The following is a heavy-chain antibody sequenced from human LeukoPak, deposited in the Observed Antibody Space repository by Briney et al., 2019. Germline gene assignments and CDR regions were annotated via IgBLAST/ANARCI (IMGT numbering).Heavy chain of an antibody. J-gene: IGHJ4*02. D-gene: IGHD4-11*01. CDR2: LYSGGST. CDR1: GFTVSSNY. V-gene: IGHV3-53*01. Sequence: PGGSLRLSCAASGFTVSSNYMYWVRQAPGKGLEWVSVLYSGGSTFYADSVKGRFTISRDNSKNTLYLQMNSLRDEDTAVYYCAKDLYSNYGPADYWGQGNLVTVSS. CDR3: AKDLYSNYGPADY.